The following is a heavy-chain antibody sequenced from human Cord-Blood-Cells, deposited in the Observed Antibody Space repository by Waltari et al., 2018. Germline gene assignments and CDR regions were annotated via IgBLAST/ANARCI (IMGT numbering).Heavy chain of an antibody. CDR3: ARDSSSFDY. CDR2: TYYRSKWYN. D-gene: IGHD6-6*01. Sequence: QVQLQQSGPGPVKPSQTLSPTSAISGDSVSSTTAHWHWIRQSPSRGLEWLGRTYYRSKWYNDYAVSVKSRITINPDTSKNQFSLQLNSVTPEDTAVYYCARDSSSFDYWGQGTLVTVSS. CDR1: GDSVSSTTAH. J-gene: IGHJ4*02. V-gene: IGHV6-1*01.